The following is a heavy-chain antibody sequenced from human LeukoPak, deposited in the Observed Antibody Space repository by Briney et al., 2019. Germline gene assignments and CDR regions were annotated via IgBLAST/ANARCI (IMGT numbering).Heavy chain of an antibody. CDR1: GYTFTSYG. J-gene: IGHJ5*02. V-gene: IGHV1-18*01. Sequence: ASVKVSCKASGYTFTSYGISWVRQAPGQGLEWMGWISAYNGNTNYAQKFQGRVTITADESTSTAYMELSNLRSEDTAVYYCARVSFVPAVKYNWFDPWGQGTLVTVSS. D-gene: IGHD2-2*01. CDR2: ISAYNGNT. CDR3: ARVSFVPAVKYNWFDP.